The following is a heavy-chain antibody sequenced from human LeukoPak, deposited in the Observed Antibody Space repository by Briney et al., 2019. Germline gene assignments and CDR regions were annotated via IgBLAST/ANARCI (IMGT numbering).Heavy chain of an antibody. CDR2: ISWNSGSI. CDR3: AKGLMGSGSFFKPLDY. CDR1: GFTFDDYA. Sequence: GGSLRLSCAASGFTFDDYAMHWVRQAPGKGLEWVSGISWNSGSIGYADSVKGRFSISRDNAKNSLYLQMNSLRAEDTALYYCAKGLMGSGSFFKPLDYWGQGTLVSVSS. J-gene: IGHJ4*02. D-gene: IGHD3-10*01. V-gene: IGHV3-9*01.